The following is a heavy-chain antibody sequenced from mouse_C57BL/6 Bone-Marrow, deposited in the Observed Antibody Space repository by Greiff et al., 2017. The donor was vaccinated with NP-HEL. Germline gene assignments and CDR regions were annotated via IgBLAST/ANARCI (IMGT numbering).Heavy chain of an antibody. J-gene: IGHJ1*03. V-gene: IGHV1-4*01. CDR1: GYTFTSYT. Sequence: QVQLKESGAELARPGASVKMSCKASGYTFTSYTMHWVKQRPGQGLEWIGYINPSSGYTKYNQKFKDKATLTADKSSSTAYMQLGSLTSEDSAVYYCARSDPSYWYFDVWGTGTTVTVSS. CDR3: ARSDPSYWYFDV. CDR2: INPSSGYT.